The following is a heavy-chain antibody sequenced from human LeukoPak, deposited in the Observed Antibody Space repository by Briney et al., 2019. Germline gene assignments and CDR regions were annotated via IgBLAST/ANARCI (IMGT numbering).Heavy chain of an antibody. V-gene: IGHV3-74*01. D-gene: IGHD5-24*01. J-gene: IGHJ4*02. CDR3: ARDWTVAEMATSADY. CDR1: GFTFSSYW. Sequence: GGSLRLSCAASGFTFSSYWMHWVRQAPGKGLVWVSRINSDGSSTSYADSVKGRFTISGDNAKNTLYLQMNSLRAEDTAVYYCARDWTVAEMATSADYWGQGTLVTVSS. CDR2: INSDGSST.